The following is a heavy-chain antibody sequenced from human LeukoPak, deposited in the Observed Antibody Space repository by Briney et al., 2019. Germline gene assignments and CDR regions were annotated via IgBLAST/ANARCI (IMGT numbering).Heavy chain of an antibody. V-gene: IGHV3-13*04. Sequence: GGSLRLSCAASGLTFSTYDMHWVRQATGEGLEWVSGIGKGGDTYYVGSVKGRFTISRENAKNSLYLQMSSLRAEDTAVYYCAGAWDYGDYVNWFHPWGQGTLVTVSS. CDR1: GLTFSTYD. J-gene: IGHJ5*02. D-gene: IGHD4-17*01. CDR2: IGKGGDT. CDR3: AGAWDYGDYVNWFHP.